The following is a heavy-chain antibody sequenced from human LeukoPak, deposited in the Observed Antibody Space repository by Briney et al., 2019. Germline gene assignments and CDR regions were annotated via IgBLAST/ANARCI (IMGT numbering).Heavy chain of an antibody. V-gene: IGHV1-69*13. D-gene: IGHD3-22*01. Sequence: SVKVSCKASGGTFSSYAISWVRQAPGQGLEWMGGIIPIFGTANYAQKFQGRVTITADESTSTAYMELSSLRSDDTAVYYCARVAYYYDSSGYLVDYWGQGTLVTVSS. J-gene: IGHJ4*02. CDR1: GGTFSSYA. CDR3: ARVAYYYDSSGYLVDY. CDR2: IIPIFGTA.